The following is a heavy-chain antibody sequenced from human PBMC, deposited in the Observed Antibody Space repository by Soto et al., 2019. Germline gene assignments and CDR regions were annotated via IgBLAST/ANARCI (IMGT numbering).Heavy chain of an antibody. Sequence: QVQLQESGPGLVKPSETLSLTCTVSGGSISSYYWSWIRQPPGKGLEWIGFLYYSGSTNYNPSLRTRVTISVDTSKNQLSLKLRSETAADTAVYYCARVIGRGYAGYYFDYGGQGTLVTVSS. D-gene: IGHD6-25*01. CDR1: GGSISSYY. CDR3: ARVIGRGYAGYYFDY. CDR2: LYYSGST. J-gene: IGHJ4*02. V-gene: IGHV4-59*01.